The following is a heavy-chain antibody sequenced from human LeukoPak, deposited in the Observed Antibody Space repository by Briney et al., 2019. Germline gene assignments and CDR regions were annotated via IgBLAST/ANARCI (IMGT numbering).Heavy chain of an antibody. J-gene: IGHJ4*02. Sequence: ASVKVSCKASGYTFTRYALHWVRQAPGQRLEWMGWINAANGITIYSHGFQGRVTITRDTSASTAYMEVSSLRSEDMAVYYCARERAAAGSGHFDYWGQGTLVTVSS. CDR1: GYTFTRYA. D-gene: IGHD6-13*01. V-gene: IGHV1-3*03. CDR2: INAANGIT. CDR3: ARERAAAGSGHFDY.